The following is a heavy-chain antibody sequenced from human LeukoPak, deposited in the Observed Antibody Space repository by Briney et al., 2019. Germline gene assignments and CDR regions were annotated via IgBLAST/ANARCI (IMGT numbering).Heavy chain of an antibody. V-gene: IGHV4-59*01. D-gene: IGHD6-19*01. J-gene: IGHJ4*02. CDR2: ISYSGSA. CDR1: GGSLSNYY. Sequence: SETLSLTCTVSGGSLSNYYWTWIRQPPGKGLEWIGYISYSGSANYNPSLKSRLTISVGSSKNRFFLNLRSVTAADTAVYYCARMTSSGWYAAGYYFDYWGQGTLVTVSS. CDR3: ARMTSSGWYAAGYYFDY.